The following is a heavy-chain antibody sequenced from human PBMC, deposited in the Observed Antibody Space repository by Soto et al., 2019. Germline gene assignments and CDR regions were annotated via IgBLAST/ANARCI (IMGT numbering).Heavy chain of an antibody. V-gene: IGHV4-59*01. CDR3: ARGSAAIMVD. CDR2: IYYSGST. CDR1: GGSISSYY. D-gene: IGHD2-2*01. J-gene: IGHJ4*02. Sequence: QVQLQESGPGLLKPSETLSLTCTVSGGSISSYYWSWIRQPPGKGLEWIGYIYYSGSTNYNPPLKSRVTISVDTSKNQFSLKLSSVTAADTAVYYCARGSAAIMVDWGQGTLVTVSS.